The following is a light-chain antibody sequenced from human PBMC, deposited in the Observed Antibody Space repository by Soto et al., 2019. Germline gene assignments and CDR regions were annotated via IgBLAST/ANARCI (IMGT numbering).Light chain of an antibody. J-gene: IGKJ2*01. V-gene: IGKV3-20*01. CDR3: QQYGTSPQT. CDR2: GAS. CDR1: QSVSSSY. Sequence: EIVLTQSPGTLSLSLGERATLSCRASQSVSSSYLAWYQQKPGQAPKLLIYGASSRATGIPDRFSGSGSGTDFTLTISRLEPEDFAVYYCQQYGTSPQTFGQGTKLEIK.